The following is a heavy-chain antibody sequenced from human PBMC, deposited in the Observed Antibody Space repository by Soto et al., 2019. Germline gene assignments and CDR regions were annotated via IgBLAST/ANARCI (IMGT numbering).Heavy chain of an antibody. D-gene: IGHD3-16*01. CDR3: ASGGNWFDP. V-gene: IGHV4-59*01. CDR1: GGAISNYY. J-gene: IGHJ5*02. CDR2: MYYNVII. Sequence: SETLSLTCNVSGGAISNYYWTWFLQSPYKGLEWIGYMYYNVIINYNPSLKSRVTRSIDTSKTQFSLTLKSVTAADTAVYYCASGGNWFDPWGQGVLVTVSS.